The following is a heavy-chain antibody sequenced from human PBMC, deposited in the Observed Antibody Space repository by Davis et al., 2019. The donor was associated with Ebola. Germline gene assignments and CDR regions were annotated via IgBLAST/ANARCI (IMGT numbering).Heavy chain of an antibody. CDR1: GYSFTSYW. CDR2: IDPSDSYT. V-gene: IGHV5-10-1*01. Sequence: GESLKISCKGSGYSFTSYWISWLRHMPGKGLEWMGRIDPSDSYTNYSPSFEGHVTISADKSISTAYLQWRSLTAADTAMYYYAILSGYSSSWYTYGMDVWGQGTTVTVSS. CDR3: AILSGYSSSWYTYGMDV. J-gene: IGHJ6*02. D-gene: IGHD6-13*01.